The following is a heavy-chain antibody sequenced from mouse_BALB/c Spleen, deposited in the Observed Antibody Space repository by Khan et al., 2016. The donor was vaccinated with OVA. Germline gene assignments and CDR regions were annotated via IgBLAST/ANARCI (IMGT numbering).Heavy chain of an antibody. CDR2: TDPANGNT. CDR1: GYNIKDIY. V-gene: IGHV14-3*02. J-gene: IGHJ2*01. Sequence: EVQLQQSGAELVKPAASLKLSCTASGYNIKDIYIHWVKQRPEKGLERIRRTDPANGNTKYDPKFQGKATITADTSSNTAYLQLSSLTSEDTAGYYCRISTINAWGQGTTLTVSS. CDR3: RISTINA.